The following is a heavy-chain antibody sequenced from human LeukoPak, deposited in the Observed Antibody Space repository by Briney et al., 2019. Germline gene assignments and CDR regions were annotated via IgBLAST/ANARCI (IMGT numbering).Heavy chain of an antibody. J-gene: IGHJ4*02. CDR1: GFIFSDYY. CDR3: ARDIYYYDSSGYYFPGGSDY. CDR2: ISSGGSTI. V-gene: IGHV3-11*04. Sequence: GGSLRLSCAASGFIFSDYYMSWIRQAPAKGLEWVSYISSGGSTIYYADSVKGRFTISRDNAKNSLYLQMNSLRAEDTAVYYCARDIYYYDSSGYYFPGGSDYWGQGTLVTVSS. D-gene: IGHD3-22*01.